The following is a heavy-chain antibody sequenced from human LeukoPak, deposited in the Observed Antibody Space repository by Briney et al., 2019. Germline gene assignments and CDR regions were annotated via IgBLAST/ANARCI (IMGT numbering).Heavy chain of an antibody. CDR3: ARGQTGGATLIYSPGVGGYNWFDP. CDR1: GGTFSSYA. J-gene: IGHJ5*02. V-gene: IGHV1-69*05. CDR2: IIPIFGTA. D-gene: IGHD1-26*01. Sequence: GASVKVSCKASGGTFSSYAISWVRQAPGQGLEWMGGIIPIFGTANYAQKFQGRVTMTRDMSTSTVYMELSSLRSEDTAVYYCARGQTGGATLIYSPGVGGYNWFDPWGQGTLVTVSS.